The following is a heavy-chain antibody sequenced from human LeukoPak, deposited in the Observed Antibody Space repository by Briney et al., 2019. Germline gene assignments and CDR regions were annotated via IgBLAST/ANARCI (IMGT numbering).Heavy chain of an antibody. D-gene: IGHD6-19*01. V-gene: IGHV5-51*01. CDR1: GYSFTSYW. J-gene: IGHJ5*02. Sequence: GASLQISCKGSGYSFTSYWIGWVRQMPGKGLEWMGIIYPGDSDTRYSPSFQGQVTISADKSISTAYLQWSSLKASDTAMYYCARQGRWASSSGWFDPWGQGTLVTVSS. CDR3: ARQGRWASSSGWFDP. CDR2: IYPGDSDT.